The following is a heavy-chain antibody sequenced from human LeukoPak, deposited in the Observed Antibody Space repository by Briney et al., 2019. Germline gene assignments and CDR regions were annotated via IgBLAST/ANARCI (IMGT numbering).Heavy chain of an antibody. CDR1: GFTVSSNY. CDR3: ARLVREGYYDSSGYYRV. Sequence: GGSLRLSCAASGFTVSSNYMSWVRQAPGKGLEWVSVICGGGSTYYADSVKGRFTISRDNSKNTLYLQMNSLRAEDTAVYYCARLVREGYYDSSGYYRVWGQGTLVTVSS. CDR2: ICGGGST. D-gene: IGHD3-22*01. V-gene: IGHV3-66*04. J-gene: IGHJ4*02.